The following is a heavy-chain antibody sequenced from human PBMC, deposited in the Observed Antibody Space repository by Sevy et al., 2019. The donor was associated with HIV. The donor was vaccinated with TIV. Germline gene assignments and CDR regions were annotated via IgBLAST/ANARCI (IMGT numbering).Heavy chain of an antibody. D-gene: IGHD6-13*01. Sequence: GGSLRLSCAASGFTFSGSAMQWVCQASGKGLEWVGRIRSKGNSYATAYAASVKGRFTISRDDSKNTVYLQMNSLKTEDTAVYYCTRGGARDSSSWYDYFDYWGQGTLVTVSS. CDR2: IRSKGNSYAT. V-gene: IGHV3-73*01. CDR3: TRGGARDSSSWYDYFDY. J-gene: IGHJ4*02. CDR1: GFTFSGSA.